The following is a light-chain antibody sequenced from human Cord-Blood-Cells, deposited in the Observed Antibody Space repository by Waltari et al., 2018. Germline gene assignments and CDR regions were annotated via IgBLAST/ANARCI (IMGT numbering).Light chain of an antibody. V-gene: IGLV2-14*01. CDR2: DVS. CDR1: MNHVGGSNY. CDR3: SSYTSSSTLV. J-gene: IGLJ2*01. Sequence: QSALTQPASVSGSPGKSITISCTGTMNHVGGSNYFSWYQQHPGKAPKLMIYDVSNRPSGVSNRFSVSKSGNTASLTISGLQAEDEAEYYCSSYTSSSTLVFGGGTKLTVL.